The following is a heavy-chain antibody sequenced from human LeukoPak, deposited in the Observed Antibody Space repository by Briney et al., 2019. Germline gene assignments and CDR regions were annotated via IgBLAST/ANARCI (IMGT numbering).Heavy chain of an antibody. CDR3: ARIERYSYGYYYYYMDV. Sequence: PSETLSLTCAVYGGSFIGFHWNWIRQPPGKGLEWIGDINHSGSTNYNPSLTSRVTISVDPSKNQFSLNLSSVTAADTAVYYCARIERYSYGYYYYYMDVWGKGTTVTVSS. CDR2: INHSGST. V-gene: IGHV4-34*01. CDR1: GGSFIGFH. J-gene: IGHJ6*03. D-gene: IGHD5-18*01.